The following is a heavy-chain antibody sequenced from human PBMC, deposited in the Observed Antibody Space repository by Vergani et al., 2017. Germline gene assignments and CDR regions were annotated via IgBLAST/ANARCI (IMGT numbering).Heavy chain of an antibody. CDR2: INAGNGNT. D-gene: IGHD1-26*01. CDR3: ARWDPSRYYYYMDV. Sequence: QVQLVQSGAEVKKPGASVKVSCKASGYTFTSYAMHWVRQAPGQRLEWMGWINAGNGNTKYSQKFQGRVTITRDTSASTAYMELSSLRSEDTAVYYCARWDPSRYYYYMDVWGKGTTVTVSS. CDR1: GYTFTSYA. J-gene: IGHJ6*03. V-gene: IGHV1-3*01.